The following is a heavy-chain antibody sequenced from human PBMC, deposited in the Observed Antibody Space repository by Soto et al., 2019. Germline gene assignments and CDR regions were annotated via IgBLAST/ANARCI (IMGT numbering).Heavy chain of an antibody. Sequence: QVQLVESGGGVVQPGRSLRLSCAASGFTFSSYGMHWVRQAPGKGLEWVAVIWYDGSNKYYADSVKGRFTISRDNSKKTLYLQMNSLRAKDTDVYYCARNYYGSGSYAFDIWGQGTMVTVSS. D-gene: IGHD3-10*01. CDR3: ARNYYGSGSYAFDI. V-gene: IGHV3-33*01. CDR2: IWYDGSNK. J-gene: IGHJ3*02. CDR1: GFTFSSYG.